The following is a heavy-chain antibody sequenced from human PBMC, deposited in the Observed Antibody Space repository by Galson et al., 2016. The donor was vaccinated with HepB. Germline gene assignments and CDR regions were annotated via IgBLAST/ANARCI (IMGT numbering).Heavy chain of an antibody. CDR2: INPGNGDT. Sequence: SVKVSCKAPGYTFTNYAMHWVRQAPGQRLEWMGWINPGNGDTKYSQKFQGRVTISRDTSASTAYMELSSLISEDTAVYYCAREWSYYTLDYWGQGTLVTVSS. CDR3: AREWSYYTLDY. V-gene: IGHV1-3*01. CDR1: GYTFTNYA. J-gene: IGHJ4*02. D-gene: IGHD1-26*01.